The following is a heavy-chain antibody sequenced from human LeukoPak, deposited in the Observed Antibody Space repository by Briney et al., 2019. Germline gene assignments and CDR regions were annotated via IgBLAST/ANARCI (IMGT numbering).Heavy chain of an antibody. V-gene: IGHV3-21*01. D-gene: IGHD6-13*01. CDR2: ISSGSSYI. J-gene: IGHJ5*02. CDR1: GFTFSSYS. CDR3: ARGYSSSLGWFDP. Sequence: GGSLRLSCAASGFTFSSYSMNWVRQAPGKGLEWVSSISSGSSYIYYADSVKGRFTISRDNAKNSLYLQMNSLRAEDTAVYYCARGYSSSLGWFDPWGQGTLVTVSS.